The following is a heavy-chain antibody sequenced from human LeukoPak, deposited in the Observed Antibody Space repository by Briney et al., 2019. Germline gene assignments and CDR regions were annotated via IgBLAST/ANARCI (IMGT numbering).Heavy chain of an antibody. J-gene: IGHJ4*02. D-gene: IGHD5-12*01. V-gene: IGHV1-69*13. CDR1: GGTFSSYA. Sequence: SVKVSCKASGGTFSSYAISWVRQAPGQGLEWMGGIIPIFGTANYAQKFQGRVTITADESTSTAYMELSSLRSEDTAVYYCASHVRVATTTYFDYWGQGTLVTVSS. CDR2: IIPIFGTA. CDR3: ASHVRVATTTYFDY.